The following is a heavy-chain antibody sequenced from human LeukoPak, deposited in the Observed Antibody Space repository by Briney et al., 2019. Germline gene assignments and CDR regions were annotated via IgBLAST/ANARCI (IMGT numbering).Heavy chain of an antibody. CDR3: ARASSSCYDSSPGGY. D-gene: IGHD3-22*01. Sequence: SVKVSCKASGGTFSSYAISWVRQAPGQGLEWMGGIIPISGTANYAQKFQGRVTITADESTSTAYMELSSLRSEDTAVYYCARASSSCYDSSPGGYWGQGTLVTVSS. CDR2: IIPISGTA. CDR1: GGTFSSYA. V-gene: IGHV1-69*13. J-gene: IGHJ4*02.